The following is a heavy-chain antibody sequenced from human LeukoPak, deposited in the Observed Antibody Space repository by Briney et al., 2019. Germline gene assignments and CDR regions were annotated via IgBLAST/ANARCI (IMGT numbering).Heavy chain of an antibody. D-gene: IGHD3-22*01. Sequence: GGSLRLSCAASGFTFSSYAMSWVRQAPGKGLEWVSAISGSGGSTYYADSVKGRFTISRDNSKNTLYLQMNSLRAEDTAVYYCAKDLTNYYDSSGYYSTFDYWGQGTLVTVSS. J-gene: IGHJ4*02. V-gene: IGHV3-23*01. CDR1: GFTFSSYA. CDR3: AKDLTNYYDSSGYYSTFDY. CDR2: ISGSGGST.